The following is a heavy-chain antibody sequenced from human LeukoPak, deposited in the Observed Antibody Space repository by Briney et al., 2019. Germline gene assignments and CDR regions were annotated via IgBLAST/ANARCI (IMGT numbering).Heavy chain of an antibody. CDR1: GFTFSSYA. J-gene: IGHJ4*02. Sequence: GRSLRLSCAASGFTFSSYAMHWVRQAPGKGLEWVGFIRSKAHGGTVDYAASVKGRFIISRDDSKSIAYLQMTSLKTEDTAVYYCAKGHGYWGQGTSVTVSS. CDR3: AKGHGY. V-gene: IGHV3-49*04. CDR2: IRSKAHGGTV.